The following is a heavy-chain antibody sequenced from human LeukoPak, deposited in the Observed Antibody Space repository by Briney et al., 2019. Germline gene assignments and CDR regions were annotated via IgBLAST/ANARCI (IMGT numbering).Heavy chain of an antibody. J-gene: IGHJ4*02. Sequence: SETLSLTCTVSSGSISTSNYYWGWVRQPPGKALEWIGNIFYSGSTYYSPSLKSRVTISLDTSRNQFSLSLNSVTAADTAVFYCARSMVTTDRNFDHWGQGTLVTVSS. CDR3: ARSMVTTDRNFDH. CDR2: IFYSGST. V-gene: IGHV4-39*07. CDR1: SGSISTSNYY. D-gene: IGHD2-21*02.